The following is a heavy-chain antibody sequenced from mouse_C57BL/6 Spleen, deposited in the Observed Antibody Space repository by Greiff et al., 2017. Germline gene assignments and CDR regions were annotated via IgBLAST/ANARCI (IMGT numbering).Heavy chain of an antibody. V-gene: IGHV1-80*01. J-gene: IGHJ1*03. Sequence: QVQLKQSGAELVKPGASVKISCKASGYAFSSYWMNWVKQRPGKGLEWIGQIYPGDGDTKYNGKFKGKATLTADKSSSTAYMQLSSLTSEDSAVYSCARRPADGYYVLGYFDVWGTGTTVTVSS. D-gene: IGHD2-3*01. CDR3: ARRPADGYYVLGYFDV. CDR1: GYAFSSYW. CDR2: IYPGDGDT.